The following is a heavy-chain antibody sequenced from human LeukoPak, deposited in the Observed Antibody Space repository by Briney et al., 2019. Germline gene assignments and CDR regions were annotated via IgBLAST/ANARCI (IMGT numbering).Heavy chain of an antibody. J-gene: IGHJ4*02. D-gene: IGHD6-13*01. CDR1: GGSISSYY. CDR2: IYTSGTT. Sequence: PSETLSLTCTVSGGSISSYYWSWIRQPAGKGLEWIGRIYTSGTTHYNPSLKSRVTMSVDTSKNQFSLRLTSVTAADTAVYYCARASSSWYQGLDYWGQGTLVTVSS. V-gene: IGHV4-4*07. CDR3: ARASSSWYQGLDY.